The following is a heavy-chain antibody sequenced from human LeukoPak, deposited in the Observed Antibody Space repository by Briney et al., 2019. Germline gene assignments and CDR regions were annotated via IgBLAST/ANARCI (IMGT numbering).Heavy chain of an antibody. CDR1: GGSISGHY. CDR3: ARLSGKWT. V-gene: IGHV4-59*11. CDR2: VYDSGST. D-gene: IGHD1-26*01. Sequence: SETLSLTCTVSGGSISGHYWSWIRQPPGKRLEWIGYVYDSGSTNYNPSLSSRVTISLDTSKNQFSLKLTSVTAAVTAVYYCARLSGKWTWGQGTLVTVSS. J-gene: IGHJ5*02.